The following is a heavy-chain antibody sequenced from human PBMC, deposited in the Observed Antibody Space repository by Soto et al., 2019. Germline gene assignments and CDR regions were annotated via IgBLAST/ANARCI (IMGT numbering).Heavy chain of an antibody. CDR1: GFTFSNAW. CDR3: TTPRYYGSGSQPPPTDY. Sequence: GGSLRLSCAASGFTFSNAWMSWVRQAPGKGLEWVGRIKSKTDGGTTDYAAPVKGRFTISRDDSKNTLYLQMNSLKTEDTAVYYCTTPRYYGSGSQPPPTDYWGQGTLVTVSS. V-gene: IGHV3-15*01. J-gene: IGHJ4*02. CDR2: IKSKTDGGTT. D-gene: IGHD3-10*01.